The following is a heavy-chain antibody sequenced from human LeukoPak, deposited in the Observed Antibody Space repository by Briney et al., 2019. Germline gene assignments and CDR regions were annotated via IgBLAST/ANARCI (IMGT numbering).Heavy chain of an antibody. V-gene: IGHV3-15*01. J-gene: IGHJ5*02. Sequence: GGSLRLSCAASGFTFSNAWVSWVRQAPGKVLEWDGLIKSKTDGGTTDYAAPVRGRFTISRDDSKNTLYLQTNSLRTEDTAVYYCTTKGSYWRFDPWGQGTLVTVSS. CDR1: GFTFSNAW. D-gene: IGHD1-26*01. CDR3: TTKGSYWRFDP. CDR2: IKSKTDGGTT.